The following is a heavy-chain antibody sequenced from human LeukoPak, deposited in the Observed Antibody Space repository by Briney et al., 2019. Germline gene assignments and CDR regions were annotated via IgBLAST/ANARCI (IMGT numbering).Heavy chain of an antibody. V-gene: IGHV3-66*01. CDR1: GFTVSSNY. CDR3: VRDGNYGDYGSKYFQH. D-gene: IGHD4-17*01. J-gene: IGHJ1*01. CDR2: IYSGGST. Sequence: GGSLRLSCAASGFTVSSNYMSWVRQAPGKGLEWVSVIYSGGSTYYADSVKGRFTISRDNSKNTLYLQMNSLRAEDTAVYYCVRDGNYGDYGSKYFQHWGQGTLVTVSS.